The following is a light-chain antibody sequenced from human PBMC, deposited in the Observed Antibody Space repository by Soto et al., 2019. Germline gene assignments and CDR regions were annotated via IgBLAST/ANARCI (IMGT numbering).Light chain of an antibody. CDR1: QSVSNN. Sequence: EIVLTQSPGTLSLSPGERATLSCRASQSVSNNYLAWYQQKPGQGPRLLIYGASKRAIGLPARFSGSGSGTEFTLTITSLQSEDFAVYYCQQYNNWPQTFGQGTKVDIK. CDR2: GAS. J-gene: IGKJ1*01. CDR3: QQYNNWPQT. V-gene: IGKV3-15*01.